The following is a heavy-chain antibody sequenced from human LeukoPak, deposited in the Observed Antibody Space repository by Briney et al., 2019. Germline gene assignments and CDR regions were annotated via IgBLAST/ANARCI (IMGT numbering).Heavy chain of an antibody. CDR3: ARGSYIFDYDSSGYSLYY. J-gene: IGHJ4*02. V-gene: IGHV4-39*07. CDR1: GGSISSSSYY. D-gene: IGHD3-22*01. Sequence: SETLSLTCTVSGGSISSSSYYWGWIRQPPGKGLEWIGSIYYSGSTYYNPSLKSRVTMSVDTSKNQFSLKLSSVTAADTAVYYCARGSYIFDYDSSGYSLYYWGQGTLVTVSS. CDR2: IYYSGST.